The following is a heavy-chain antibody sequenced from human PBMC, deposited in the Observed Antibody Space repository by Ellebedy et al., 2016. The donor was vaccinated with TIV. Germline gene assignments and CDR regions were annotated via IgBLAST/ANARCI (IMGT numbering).Heavy chain of an antibody. J-gene: IGHJ4*02. Sequence: AASVKVSCKASEYTFTRYYMHWVRQAPGQGLEWMGIINPSGGSTSYAQKLQGRVTMTRDTSTSTVYMELSSLRSEDTAVYYCARDRGGVGATNGFDYWGQGTLVTVSS. D-gene: IGHD1-26*01. CDR1: EYTFTRYY. CDR2: INPSGGST. V-gene: IGHV1-46*04. CDR3: ARDRGGVGATNGFDY.